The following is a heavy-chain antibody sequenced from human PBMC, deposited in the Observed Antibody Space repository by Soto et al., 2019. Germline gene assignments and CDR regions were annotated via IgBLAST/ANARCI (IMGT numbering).Heavy chain of an antibody. CDR3: ARGPGIYSTSSSFDC. J-gene: IGHJ4*02. V-gene: IGHV3-30*09. CDR1: GFTFSFYA. Sequence: QVQLVESGGGVVQPGRSLRLSCAASGFTFSFYAIYWVRQAPGKGLEWVALISYDGSNTYYADSVKGRFAISRDNSKNTLYLQMNTLRAEDTAVYYCARGPGIYSTSSSFDCWGQGTLVTVSS. CDR2: ISYDGSNT. D-gene: IGHD6-6*01.